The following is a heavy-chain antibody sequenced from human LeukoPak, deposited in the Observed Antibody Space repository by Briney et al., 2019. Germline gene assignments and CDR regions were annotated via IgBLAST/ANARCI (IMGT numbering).Heavy chain of an antibody. CDR1: GSTFSSHA. V-gene: IGHV3-23*01. J-gene: IGHJ4*02. D-gene: IGHD3-9*01. CDR2: ISGSGGST. Sequence: GGSLRLSCAASGSTFSSHAMSWVRQAPGKGLEWVSAISGSGGSTYYADSVKGRFTISRDNSKNTLYLQMNSLRAEDTAVYYCAKDDGYYDILTGPYYFDYWGQGTLVTVSS. CDR3: AKDDGYYDILTGPYYFDY.